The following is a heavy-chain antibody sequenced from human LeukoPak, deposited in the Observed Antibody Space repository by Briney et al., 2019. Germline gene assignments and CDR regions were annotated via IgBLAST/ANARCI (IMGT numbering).Heavy chain of an antibody. CDR3: ANEAFDI. CDR1: GFTFSSYG. Sequence: GRSLRLSCAASGFTFSSYGMHWVRQAPGKGLEWVAVISYDGSNKYYADSVKGRFTISGDNSKNTLYVQMNSLRAEDTAVYYCANEAFDIWGQGTRVTVSS. J-gene: IGHJ3*02. V-gene: IGHV3-30*18. CDR2: ISYDGSNK.